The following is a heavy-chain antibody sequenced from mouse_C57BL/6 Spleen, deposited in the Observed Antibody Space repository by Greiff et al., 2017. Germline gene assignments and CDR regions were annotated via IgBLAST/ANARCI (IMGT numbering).Heavy chain of an antibody. CDR3: AMPYYSNYLYYFDY. V-gene: IGHV1-22*01. CDR2: INPNNGGT. J-gene: IGHJ2*01. CDR1: GYTFTDYN. D-gene: IGHD2-5*01. Sequence: VQLQQSGPELVKPGASVKMSCKASGYTFTDYNMHWVKQSHGKSLEWIGYINPNNGGTSYNQKFKGKATLTVNKSSSTAYIELRSLTSADSAVYYCAMPYYSNYLYYFDYWGQGTTRTVSS.